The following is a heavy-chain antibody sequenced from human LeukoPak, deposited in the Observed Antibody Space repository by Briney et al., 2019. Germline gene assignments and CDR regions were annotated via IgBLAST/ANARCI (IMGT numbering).Heavy chain of an antibody. CDR1: GYTFTSYG. CDR3: ARDTEWEKNPDYFDY. Sequence: ASVTVSCTASGYTFTSYGISWVRQAPGQGLEWMGWISAKNGNTNYAQKLQGRVTMTTDTSTSTAYMELRSLRSDDTAVYYCARDTEWEKNPDYFDYWGQGTLVTVSS. CDR2: ISAKNGNT. D-gene: IGHD1-26*01. J-gene: IGHJ4*02. V-gene: IGHV1-18*01.